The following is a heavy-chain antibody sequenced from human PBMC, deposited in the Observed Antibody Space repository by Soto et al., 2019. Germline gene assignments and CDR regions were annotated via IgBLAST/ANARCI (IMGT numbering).Heavy chain of an antibody. CDR2: IIPIFGTA. CDR3: ARDRMSSSSCCDYGMDV. J-gene: IGHJ6*02. Sequence: ASVKVSCKASGGTFSSYAISWVRQAPGQGLEWMGGIIPIFGTANYAQKFQGRVTITADKSTSTAYMELSSLRSEDTAVYYCARDRMSSSSCCDYGMDVWGQGTTVTVSS. CDR1: GGTFSSYA. D-gene: IGHD6-13*01. V-gene: IGHV1-69*06.